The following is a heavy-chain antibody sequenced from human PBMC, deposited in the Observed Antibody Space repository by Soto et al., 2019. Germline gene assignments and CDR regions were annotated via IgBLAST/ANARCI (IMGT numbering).Heavy chain of an antibody. Sequence: EVQLLESGGGLVQPGGSLTLSCAASGFTFSSYAMSWVRQAPGKGLEWVSAISGGGNDRFYADSVRGRFTISRDNSRNTLYLHMNSLRAEDTAVHYCARSLFIASTDTEPFDSWGQGTLVTVYS. CDR2: ISGGGNDR. J-gene: IGHJ4*02. V-gene: IGHV3-23*01. CDR3: ARSLFIASTDTEPFDS. D-gene: IGHD6-13*01. CDR1: GFTFSSYA.